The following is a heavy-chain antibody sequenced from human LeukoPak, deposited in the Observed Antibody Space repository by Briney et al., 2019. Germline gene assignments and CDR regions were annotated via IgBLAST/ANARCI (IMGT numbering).Heavy chain of an antibody. CDR1: GYTFTSYY. CDR3: ASGANNPGIAVALDY. Sequence: ASVKVSCKASGYTFTSYYMHWVRQAPGQGLEWMGIINPSGGSTSYAQKFQGRVTMTRDTSTSTVYMELSSLRSEDTAVYYCASGANNPGIAVALDYWGQGTLVTVSS. D-gene: IGHD6-19*01. V-gene: IGHV1-46*01. CDR2: INPSGGST. J-gene: IGHJ4*02.